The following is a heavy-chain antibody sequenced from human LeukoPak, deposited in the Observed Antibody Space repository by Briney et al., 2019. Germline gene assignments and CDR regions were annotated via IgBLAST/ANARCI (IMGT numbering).Heavy chain of an antibody. D-gene: IGHD1-26*01. CDR2: VIPILGTT. J-gene: IGHJ4*02. CDR3: ARDDGSATMGFDS. Sequence: ASVKVSCKASGSTFSRSAISWVRQAPGQGLQWMGGVIPILGTTNYAQRFQDRVSITTDDSTSTSYMEFRSLRSVDTAVYYCARDDGSATMGFDSWGRGTLVTVSS. V-gene: IGHV1-69*05. CDR1: GSTFSRSA.